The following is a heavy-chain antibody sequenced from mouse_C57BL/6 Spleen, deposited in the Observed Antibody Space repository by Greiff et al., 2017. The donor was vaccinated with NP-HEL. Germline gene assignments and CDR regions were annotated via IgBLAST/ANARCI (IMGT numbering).Heavy chain of an antibody. CDR3: ARGDDYEYAMDY. J-gene: IGHJ4*01. CDR2: ISNGGGST. Sequence: EVKLVESGGGLVQPGGSLKLSCAASGFTFSDYYMYWVRQTPEKRLEWVAYISNGGGSTYYPDTVKGRFTISRDNAKNTLYLQMSRLKSEDTAMYSLARGDDYEYAMDYWGQGTSVTVSS. D-gene: IGHD2-4*01. V-gene: IGHV5-12*01. CDR1: GFTFSDYY.